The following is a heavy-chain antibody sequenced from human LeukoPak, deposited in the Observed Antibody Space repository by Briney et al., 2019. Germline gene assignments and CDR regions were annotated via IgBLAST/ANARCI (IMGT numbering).Heavy chain of an antibody. Sequence: ASVKVSCKTSGYTFTGYYIHCVRQAPGQGLEWMGWINPDSGGTNYAQKFQGRATMTRDTSISTAYMELSRLTSDDTAVYYCARAGGNSAAFAFDYWGQGTLVTVSS. CDR2: INPDSGGT. J-gene: IGHJ4*02. CDR1: GYTFTGYY. D-gene: IGHD4-23*01. V-gene: IGHV1-2*02. CDR3: ARAGGNSAAFAFDY.